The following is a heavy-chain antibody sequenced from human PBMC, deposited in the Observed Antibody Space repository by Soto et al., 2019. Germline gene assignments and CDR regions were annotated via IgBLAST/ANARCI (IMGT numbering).Heavy chain of an antibody. Sequence: SLQFSCKSSGFTFTSSAVQWVRQARGQRLEWIGWIVVGSGNTNYAQKFQERVTITRDMSTSTAYMELSSLRSEDTAVYYCAAVPHRAAPTKQPWGQGTLVNVSA. V-gene: IGHV1-58*01. CDR3: AAVPHRAAPTKQP. J-gene: IGHJ5*02. CDR2: IVVGSGNT. CDR1: GFTFTSSA. D-gene: IGHD6-13*01.